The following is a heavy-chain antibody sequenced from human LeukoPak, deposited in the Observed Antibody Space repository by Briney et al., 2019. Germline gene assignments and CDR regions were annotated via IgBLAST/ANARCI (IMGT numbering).Heavy chain of an antibody. CDR3: ARREFGDGYNSFDC. CDR1: GFTFTTYS. V-gene: IGHV3-30*04. J-gene: IGHJ4*02. Sequence: PGGSLRLSCAASGFTFTTYSIHWVRQAPGKGLEWVAVISKDGSDKYYADSVKGRFSISRDNAKNTVYLQMNSLRAEDTAVYYCARREFGDGYNSFDCWGQGTLVTVSS. CDR2: ISKDGSDK. D-gene: IGHD5-24*01.